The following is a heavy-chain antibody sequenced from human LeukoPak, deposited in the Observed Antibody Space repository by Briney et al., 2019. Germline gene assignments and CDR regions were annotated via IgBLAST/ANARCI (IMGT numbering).Heavy chain of an antibody. Sequence: ASVKVSCKASGYTFTSYDINWVRQATGQGLEWMGWMNPNSGNTGYAQKFQGRVTMTRNTSISTAYMELSSLRSEDTAVYYCARGPSRVSVLVGEWGYYFDYWGQGTLVTVSS. CDR2: MNPNSGNT. CDR3: ARGPSRVSVLVGEWGYYFDY. V-gene: IGHV1-8*01. CDR1: GYTFTSYD. D-gene: IGHD1-26*01. J-gene: IGHJ4*02.